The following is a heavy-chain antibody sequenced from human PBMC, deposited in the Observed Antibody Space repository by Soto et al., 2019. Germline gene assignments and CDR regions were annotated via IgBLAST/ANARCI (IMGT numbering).Heavy chain of an antibody. V-gene: IGHV3-15*07. Sequence: QLVESGGGLVKPGGSLRLSCAASGFTFTDAWMNWVRQAPGKGLEWVGRIKSKSQGGTADYAAPVKGRFAISRDNSKNTLYRQMNSLQTDDTALYSCATEREGSVTLLRGLEPCAFDVWGLGTMVTVAS. J-gene: IGHJ3*01. CDR3: ATEREGSVTLLRGLEPCAFDV. CDR2: IKSKSQGGTA. D-gene: IGHD3-10*01. CDR1: GFTFTDAW.